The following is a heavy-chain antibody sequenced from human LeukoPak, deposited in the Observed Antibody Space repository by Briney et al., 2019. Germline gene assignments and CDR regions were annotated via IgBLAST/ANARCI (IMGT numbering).Heavy chain of an antibody. CDR3: ARVFERPSGYYKEAAYYYYGMDV. CDR2: ISRSLSPI. Sequence: GGSLRLSCAASGFTFSTHSMNWVRQAPGKGLEWISFISRSLSPISYADSVKGRFTISRDNARNSLYLQMNSLRAEDTALYYCARVFERPSGYYKEAAYYYYGMDVWGQGTTVTVSS. D-gene: IGHD3-9*01. V-gene: IGHV3-48*01. CDR1: GFTFSTHS. J-gene: IGHJ6*02.